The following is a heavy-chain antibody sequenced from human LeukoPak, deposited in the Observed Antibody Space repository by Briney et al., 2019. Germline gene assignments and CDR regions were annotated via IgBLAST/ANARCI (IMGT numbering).Heavy chain of an antibody. J-gene: IGHJ4*02. CDR3: AKVAATLSGFFDY. CDR1: GFTFSSYG. V-gene: IGHV3-30*18. D-gene: IGHD6-25*01. CDR2: TSNDGSDK. Sequence: GGSLRLSCAASGFTFSSYGMHWVRQAPGKGLEWVAVTSNDGSDKFYADSVKGRFTISRDNSKNTLYLQMNSLRAEDTAVYYCAKVAATLSGFFDYWGQGTLVTVSS.